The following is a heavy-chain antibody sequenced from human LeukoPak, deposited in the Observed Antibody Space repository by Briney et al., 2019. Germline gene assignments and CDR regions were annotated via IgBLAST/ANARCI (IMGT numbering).Heavy chain of an antibody. D-gene: IGHD6-13*01. CDR2: ISSSSSTI. Sequence: GGSLRLSCAASGFTFSGYSMNWVRQAPGKGLEWVSYISSSSSTIYYADSVKGRFTISRDNAKNSLYLQMNSLRAEDTAVYYCAKLPEQLAYYYYYMDVWGKGTTVTVSS. J-gene: IGHJ6*03. CDR1: GFTFSGYS. CDR3: AKLPEQLAYYYYYMDV. V-gene: IGHV3-48*01.